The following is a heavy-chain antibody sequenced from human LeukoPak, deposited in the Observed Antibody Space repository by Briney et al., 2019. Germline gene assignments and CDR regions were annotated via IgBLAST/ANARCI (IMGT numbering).Heavy chain of an antibody. Sequence: PSETLSLTCTVWGCFFSSYYWSCLRQPPGKGLQWIGYIYYSGSSNYNPSLKSRVTISVDTYKNQFSLKLSSVCGAGSAIYYCSRRAVKYSCCSFGMDVWGQGTTVTVSS. J-gene: IGHJ6*02. V-gene: IGHV4-59*08. CDR2: IYYSGSS. CDR3: SRRAVKYSCCSFGMDV. CDR1: GCFFSSYY. D-gene: IGHD5-18*01.